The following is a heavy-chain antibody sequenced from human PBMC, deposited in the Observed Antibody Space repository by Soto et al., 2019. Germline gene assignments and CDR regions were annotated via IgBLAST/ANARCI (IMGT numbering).Heavy chain of an antibody. CDR1: GFTFSSYS. J-gene: IGHJ4*02. V-gene: IGHV3-21*01. CDR2: ISSSSSYI. CDR3: ARVLLDYGDYGYYFDY. Sequence: PGGSLRLSCAASGFTFSSYSMNWVRQAPGKGLEWVSSISSSSSYIYYADSVKGRFTISRDNAKNSLYLQMNSLRAEDTAVYYCARVLLDYGDYGYYFDYWGQGTQVTVSS. D-gene: IGHD4-17*01.